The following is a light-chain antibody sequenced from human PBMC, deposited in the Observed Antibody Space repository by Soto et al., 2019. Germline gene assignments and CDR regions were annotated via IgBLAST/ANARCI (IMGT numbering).Light chain of an antibody. Sequence: EVVLTQSPATLSLSPGERATLSCRGSQSVSSTYLAWYQQQPGQAPRLLMSGTSNRATGTPDRFSGSGSGTDFTLTISRLEPEDFAVYYCQQYNNWPWTFGQGTKVDIK. V-gene: IGKV3-20*01. CDR1: QSVSSTY. CDR3: QQYNNWPWT. J-gene: IGKJ1*01. CDR2: GTS.